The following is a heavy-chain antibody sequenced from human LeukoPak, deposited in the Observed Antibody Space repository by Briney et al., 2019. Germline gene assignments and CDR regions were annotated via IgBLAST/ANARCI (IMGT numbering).Heavy chain of an antibody. V-gene: IGHV3-30*02. Sequence: GGSLRLSCAASGLTFSTYDMDWVRQAPGKGLEWVAFIRSDGSNKHYADSVEGRFTISRDNSKNTLYLQMNSLRAEDTALYYCVGDFDYWGQGTLVTVSS. CDR1: GLTFSTYD. J-gene: IGHJ4*02. CDR2: IRSDGSNK. CDR3: VGDFDY.